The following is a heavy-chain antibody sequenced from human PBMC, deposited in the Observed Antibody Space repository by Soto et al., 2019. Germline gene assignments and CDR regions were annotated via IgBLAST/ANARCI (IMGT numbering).Heavy chain of an antibody. J-gene: IGHJ4*02. CDR3: AREMRVAY. CDR2: ISAGGGST. CDR1: GFTFSSYV. Sequence: GGSLRLSCAASGFTFSSYVMTWVRQAPGKGLEWVSSISAGGGSTYYADSVKGRFTISRDSSKSTVYLEMSSLRAEDTAVYYCAREMRVAYWGQGTLVTVSS. V-gene: IGHV3-23*01.